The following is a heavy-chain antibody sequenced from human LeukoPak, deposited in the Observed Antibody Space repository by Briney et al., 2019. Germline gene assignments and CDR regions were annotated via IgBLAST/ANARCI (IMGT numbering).Heavy chain of an antibody. CDR2: IYYSGST. CDR1: GYSIRSGYY. V-gene: IGHV4-38-2*02. D-gene: IGHD6-19*01. CDR3: ARGNGWFDY. Sequence: SETLSLTCTVSGYSIRSGYYWGWIRQPPGKGLEWIGSIYYSGSTYYNPSLKSRVTISVDTSKNQFSLKLSSVTAADTAVYYCARGNGWFDYWGQGTLVTVSS. J-gene: IGHJ4*02.